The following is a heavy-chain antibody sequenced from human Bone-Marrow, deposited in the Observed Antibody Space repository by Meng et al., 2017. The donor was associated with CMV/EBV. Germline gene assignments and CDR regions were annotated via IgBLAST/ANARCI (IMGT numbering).Heavy chain of an antibody. V-gene: IGHV1-8*03. J-gene: IGHJ6*02. CDR3: ARAQGGYCSSTSCYTYYYGMDV. CDR1: GYTFTSYD. CDR2: MNPNSGNT. D-gene: IGHD2-2*02. Sequence: ASVKVSCKASGYTFTSYDINWVRQATGQGLEWMGWMNPNSGNTGYAQKFQGRVTITRNTSISTAYMELSSLRSEDTAVYYCARAQGGYCSSTSCYTYYYGMDVWGQGTTVTVSS.